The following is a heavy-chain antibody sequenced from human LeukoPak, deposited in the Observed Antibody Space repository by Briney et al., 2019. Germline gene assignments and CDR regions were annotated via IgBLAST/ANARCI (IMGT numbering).Heavy chain of an antibody. CDR1: GGSFSGYY. D-gene: IGHD3-9*01. CDR2: INHSVGT. Sequence: SETLSLTCAVYGGSFSGYYWSWIRQPPGKGLEWIGEINHSVGTNYNPSLKSRVTISVDTSKNQFSLKLSSVTAADTAVYYCAKDFDDILTGYYAGVLDYWGQGTLVTVSS. CDR3: AKDFDDILTGYYAGVLDY. V-gene: IGHV4-34*01. J-gene: IGHJ4*02.